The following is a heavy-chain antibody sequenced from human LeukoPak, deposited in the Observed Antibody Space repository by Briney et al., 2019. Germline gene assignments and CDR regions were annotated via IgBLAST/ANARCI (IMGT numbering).Heavy chain of an antibody. CDR1: GGSISSYY. CDR2: IYYSGST. D-gene: IGHD6-13*01. J-gene: IGHJ4*02. V-gene: IGHV4-59*08. CDR3: ARRLAAAGLVDYFDY. Sequence: SETLSLTCTVSGGSISSYYWSWIRQPPGKGLEWIGYIYYSGSTNYNPSLKSRVTISVDTSKNQFSLKLSSVTAADTAVYYCARRLAAAGLVDYFDYWGQGTLVTVSS.